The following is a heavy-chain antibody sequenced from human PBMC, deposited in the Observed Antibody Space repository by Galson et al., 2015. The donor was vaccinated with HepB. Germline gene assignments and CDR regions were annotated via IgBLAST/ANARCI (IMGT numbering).Heavy chain of an antibody. J-gene: IGHJ3*02. V-gene: IGHV1-2*06. CDR1: GYTFTGYY. CDR3: APAGAGDAFDI. CDR2: INPNSGDT. Sequence: SVKVSCKASGYTFTGYYMHWVRQAPGEGLGWMGRINPNSGDTNYAQKFQGRVTMTRDTSISTAYMELSRLRSDDTAVYFCAPAGAGDAFDIWGQGTMVTVSS. D-gene: IGHD7-27*01.